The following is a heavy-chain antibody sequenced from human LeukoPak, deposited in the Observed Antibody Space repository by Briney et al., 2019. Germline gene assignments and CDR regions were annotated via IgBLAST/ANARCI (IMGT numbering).Heavy chain of an antibody. CDR3: ARGFSSKWLAPHYDY. CDR1: GGSFSGYF. V-gene: IGHV4-34*01. Sequence: PSETLSLTCAVYGGSFSGYFWSWIRQSPGKGLEWIAEITHSGVTNYNPSLKSRVTISVDASKNQFSLKLSSVTAADTAVYYCARGFSSKWLAPHYDYWGQGTLVTVSS. J-gene: IGHJ4*02. D-gene: IGHD6-19*01. CDR2: ITHSGVT.